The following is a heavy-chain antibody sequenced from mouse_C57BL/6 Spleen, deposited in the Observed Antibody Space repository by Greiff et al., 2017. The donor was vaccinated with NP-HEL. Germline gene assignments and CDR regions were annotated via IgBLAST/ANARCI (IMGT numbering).Heavy chain of an antibody. CDR2: ISDGGSYT. V-gene: IGHV5-4*01. CDR1: GFTFSSYA. CDR3: ARDPSYYYGSSNYFDY. J-gene: IGHJ2*01. Sequence: EVKLVESGGGLVKPGGSLKLSCAASGFTFSSYAMSWVRQTPEKRLEWVATISDGGSYTYYPDNVKGRFTISRDNAKNNLYLQMSHLNSEDTAMYYCARDPSYYYGSSNYFDYWGQGTTLTVSS. D-gene: IGHD1-1*01.